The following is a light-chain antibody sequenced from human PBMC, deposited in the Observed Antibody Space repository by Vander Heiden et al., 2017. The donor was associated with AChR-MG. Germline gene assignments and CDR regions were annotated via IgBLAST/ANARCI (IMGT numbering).Light chain of an antibody. CDR2: AAS. J-gene: IGKJ2*01. CDR1: QSISSY. CDR3: LQCDSASYT. V-gene: IGKV1-39*01. Sequence: DIQMTQSPSSLSASVGDRVNITCRASQSISSYLNWYQQKPGKAPKLLIYAASSLQSGVPSRFSGIISGTDFTLTITSLQPEDFATYYCLQCDSASYTFGQGTKLEIK.